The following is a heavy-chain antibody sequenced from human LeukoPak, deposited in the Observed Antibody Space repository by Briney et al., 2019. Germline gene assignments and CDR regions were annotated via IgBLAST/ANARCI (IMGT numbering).Heavy chain of an antibody. J-gene: IGHJ4*02. CDR1: GGSFSGYY. D-gene: IGHD3-3*01. CDR2: INHSGST. CDR3: ARARTYYDFWSGYYSYFDH. V-gene: IGHV4-34*01. Sequence: ASETLSLTCAVSGGSFSGYYWSWIRQPPGKGLEWIGEINHSGSTNYNPSLKSRVTISVDTSKNQFSLKLSSVTAAETAVYYCARARTYYDFWSGYYSYFDHWGQGTLVTVSS.